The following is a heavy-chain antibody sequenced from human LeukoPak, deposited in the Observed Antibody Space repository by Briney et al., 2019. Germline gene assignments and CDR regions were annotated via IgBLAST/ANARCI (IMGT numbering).Heavy chain of an antibody. CDR2: IYYSGST. Sequence: PSETLSLTCTVSGCSISSYYWSWIRQPPGKGLEWIGYIYYSGSTNYNPSLKSRVTISVDTSNNQFSLRLSSVTAADTAVYYCARERRGIDRAFDIWGQGTMVTVS. CDR3: ARERRGIDRAFDI. CDR1: GCSISSYY. D-gene: IGHD2/OR15-2a*01. V-gene: IGHV4-59*01. J-gene: IGHJ3*02.